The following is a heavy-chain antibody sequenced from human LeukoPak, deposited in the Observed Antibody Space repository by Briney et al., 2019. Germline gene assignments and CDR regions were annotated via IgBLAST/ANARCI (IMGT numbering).Heavy chain of an antibody. J-gene: IGHJ4*02. Sequence: GGSLRLSCAASGITFSSYGMHWVRQAPGKGLEWVSAITGSGGSTYYADSVKGRFTISRDNSKNTLYLQMNSLRAEDTAVYYCAKQGRGLAAAYFDFWGQGTLVTVSS. CDR1: GITFSSYG. CDR3: AKQGRGLAAAYFDF. CDR2: ITGSGGST. V-gene: IGHV3-23*01. D-gene: IGHD6-13*01.